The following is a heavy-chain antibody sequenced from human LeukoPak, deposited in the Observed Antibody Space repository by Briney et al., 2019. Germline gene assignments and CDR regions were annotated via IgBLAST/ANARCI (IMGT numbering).Heavy chain of an antibody. Sequence: GESLKISCQISGYRLTNNWIGWVRQVPGKGLEWMGLIYPGDSDTRYSPAFQGQVTFSVDASISTAYLQLSGLRASDTAIYYCVRFGLTSSLDYWGQGTLVTVSS. D-gene: IGHD6-13*01. V-gene: IGHV5-51*01. J-gene: IGHJ4*02. CDR3: VRFGLTSSLDY. CDR2: IYPGDSDT. CDR1: GYRLTNNW.